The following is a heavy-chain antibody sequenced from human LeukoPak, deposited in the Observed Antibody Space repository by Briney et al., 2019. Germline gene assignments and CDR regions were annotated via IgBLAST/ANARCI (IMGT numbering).Heavy chain of an antibody. Sequence: SETLSLTCTVSGGSISSSSYYWGWIRQPPGKGLEWIGSIYYSGSTYYNPSLKSRVTISVDTSKNQFSLKLSSVTAADTAVYYCAGPSGYHFDDAFDIWGQGTMVTVSS. CDR2: IYYSGST. V-gene: IGHV4-39*07. CDR1: GGSISSSSYY. CDR3: AGPSGYHFDDAFDI. J-gene: IGHJ3*02. D-gene: IGHD3-22*01.